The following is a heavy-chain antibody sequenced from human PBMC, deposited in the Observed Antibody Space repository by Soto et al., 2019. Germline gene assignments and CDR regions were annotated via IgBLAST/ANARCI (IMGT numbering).Heavy chain of an antibody. D-gene: IGHD3-3*02. CDR2: ISAGGSTT. J-gene: IGHJ4*02. V-gene: IGHV3-23*01. CDR1: GFTFTNYA. CDR3: ARGTFGPDF. Sequence: EVQLLESGGGLVQPGGSLRLSCAASGFTFTNYAMTWVRQAPGQGLEWVSTISAGGSTTFYADSVKGRFTVSRDTSKNTLFLQMNNLRLDDTAVYFCARGTFGPDFWGQGTLVTVSS.